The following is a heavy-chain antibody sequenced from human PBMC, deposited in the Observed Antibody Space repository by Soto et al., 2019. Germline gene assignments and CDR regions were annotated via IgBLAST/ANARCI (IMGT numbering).Heavy chain of an antibody. CDR1: GDTFTTYD. Sequence: ASVKVSCKASGDTFTTYDINWVRQATGHGLEWMGWINPNSGNIGYAQRFQGRVAMTRDTAIRTAYMEVSSLRSDDTAVYYCARGRASGSYYLLDYWGQGTLVTVSS. J-gene: IGHJ4*02. CDR3: ARGRASGSYYLLDY. CDR2: INPNSGNI. V-gene: IGHV1-8*01. D-gene: IGHD3-10*01.